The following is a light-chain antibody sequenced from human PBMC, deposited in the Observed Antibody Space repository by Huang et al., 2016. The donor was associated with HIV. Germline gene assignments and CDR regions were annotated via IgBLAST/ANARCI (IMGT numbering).Light chain of an antibody. CDR2: AAS. Sequence: DIPMTQSPSSLSSSVGDRVTITCRASQDIRKYLAWYQKKPGTAPKLLISAASTLQSGVPSRFSGSGSGTDFTLTIGSLQPEDVATYYCQKYNSAPYTFGQGTKLEIK. CDR1: QDIRKY. CDR3: QKYNSAPYT. J-gene: IGKJ2*01. V-gene: IGKV1-27*01.